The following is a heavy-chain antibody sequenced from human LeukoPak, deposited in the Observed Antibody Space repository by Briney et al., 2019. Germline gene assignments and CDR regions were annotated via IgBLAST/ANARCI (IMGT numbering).Heavy chain of an antibody. CDR3: ARQSPLDLYFDY. J-gene: IGHJ4*02. CDR2: IKQDGSEK. D-gene: IGHD1-1*01. V-gene: IGHV3-7*01. Sequence: GGSLRLSCAASGFTFSSYAMSWVRQAPGKGLEWVANIKQDGSEKYYVDSVKGRFTVSRDNSKNTLYLQMNSLRAEDTAVFYCARQSPLDLYFDYWGQGTLVTVSS. CDR1: GFTFSSYA.